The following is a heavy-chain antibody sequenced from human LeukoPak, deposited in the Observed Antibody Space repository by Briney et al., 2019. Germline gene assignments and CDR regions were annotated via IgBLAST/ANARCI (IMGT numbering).Heavy chain of an antibody. Sequence: SETLSLTCTVSGGSISNYYWSWIRQPPGKGLEWIGYIYYSGSTNYNPSLKSRVTISVDTSKNQFSLKLSSVTAADTAVYYCARLGYYYDSSTYWGQGTLVTVSS. D-gene: IGHD3-22*01. J-gene: IGHJ4*02. CDR2: IYYSGST. V-gene: IGHV4-59*08. CDR1: GGSISNYY. CDR3: ARLGYYYDSSTY.